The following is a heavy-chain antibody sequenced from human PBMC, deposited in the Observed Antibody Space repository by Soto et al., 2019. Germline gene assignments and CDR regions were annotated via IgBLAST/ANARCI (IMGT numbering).Heavy chain of an antibody. D-gene: IGHD4-4*01. Sequence: SETLSLTCAVSGGSISSGGDSWSWIRQPPGKGLEWIGYIYHSGSTYYNPSLESRVTISLDTSKNQFSLKLSSVTAADTAVYYCARGAPTPPFDPWGQGTLVTVPQ. J-gene: IGHJ5*02. CDR2: IYHSGST. V-gene: IGHV4-30-2*05. CDR3: ARGAPTPPFDP. CDR1: GGSISSGGDS.